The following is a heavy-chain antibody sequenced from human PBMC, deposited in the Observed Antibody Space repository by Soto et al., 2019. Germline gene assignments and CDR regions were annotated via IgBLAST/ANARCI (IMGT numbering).Heavy chain of an antibody. CDR1: GFTFSTSW. Sequence: EVQLVESGGVLVQPGGSLRVSCAASGFTFSTSWMNWVRQAPGKGLEWVANINGDGREEYYVDSVRGRFPISRDNVQNSLFLQMHSLRAEDTAVYYCAAVFPPDYWGQGTLGTVSS. D-gene: IGHD3-10*02. V-gene: IGHV3-7*01. CDR2: INGDGREE. J-gene: IGHJ4*02. CDR3: AAVFPPDY.